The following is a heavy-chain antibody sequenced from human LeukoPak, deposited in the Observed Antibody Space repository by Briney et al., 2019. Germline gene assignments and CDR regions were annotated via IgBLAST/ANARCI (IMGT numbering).Heavy chain of an antibody. V-gene: IGHV1-69*06. J-gene: IGHJ6*03. Sequence: SVKVSCKASGGTFSSYAISWVRQAPGQGLEWMGGIIPIFGTTNYAQKFQDRVTITADKSTSTAYMELSSLRSEDTAVYYCARVVGLTGYSSSWYSGYYYYMDVWAKGPRSPSP. CDR2: IIPIFGTT. D-gene: IGHD6-13*01. CDR3: ARVVGLTGYSSSWYSGYYYYMDV. CDR1: GGTFSSYA.